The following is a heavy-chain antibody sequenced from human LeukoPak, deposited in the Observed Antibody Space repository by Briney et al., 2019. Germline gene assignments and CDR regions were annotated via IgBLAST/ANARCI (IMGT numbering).Heavy chain of an antibody. Sequence: GGSLRLSCAASGFTFNSYAISWVRQAPGKGLEWVSTIGDSGGSTYYVDSVKGRFTISRDNSKNTLYLQMNSLRAEDTAIYYCAVFGDLRWGQGTLVTVSS. CDR1: GFTFNSYA. D-gene: IGHD3-16*01. CDR3: AVFGDLR. CDR2: IGDSGGST. V-gene: IGHV3-23*01. J-gene: IGHJ4*02.